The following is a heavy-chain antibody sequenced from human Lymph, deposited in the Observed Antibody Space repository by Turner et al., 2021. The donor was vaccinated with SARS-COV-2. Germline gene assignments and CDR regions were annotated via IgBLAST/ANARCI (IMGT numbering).Heavy chain of an antibody. J-gene: IGHJ6*02. Sequence: EVQLLESGGGLVKPGGSLRLSCAASGFTFSSYSMHWVRQAPGKGLEWVSSISSSSTYIYYADSVKGRFTISRDNAKNSLYLQMNSLRAEDTAVYYCAGQAVAGTSLGYYYYGMDVWGQGTTVTVSS. CDR1: GFTFSSYS. V-gene: IGHV3-21*01. D-gene: IGHD6-19*01. CDR2: ISSSSTYI. CDR3: AGQAVAGTSLGYYYYGMDV.